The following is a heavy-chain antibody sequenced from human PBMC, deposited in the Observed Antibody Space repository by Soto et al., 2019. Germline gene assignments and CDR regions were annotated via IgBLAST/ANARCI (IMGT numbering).Heavy chain of an antibody. J-gene: IGHJ3*02. Sequence: QVQLVQSGAEVKKPGSSVKVSCKASGGTFSSYAISWVRQAPGQGLEWMGGIIPIFGTSNYAQKFQGRGTITAAEYTSTSYMELRSLRSEDTAVYYCARSKSSTIFGVVIPSAFDIWGQGTMVTVSS. CDR3: ARSKSSTIFGVVIPSAFDI. V-gene: IGHV1-69*12. D-gene: IGHD3-3*01. CDR1: GGTFSSYA. CDR2: IIPIFGTS.